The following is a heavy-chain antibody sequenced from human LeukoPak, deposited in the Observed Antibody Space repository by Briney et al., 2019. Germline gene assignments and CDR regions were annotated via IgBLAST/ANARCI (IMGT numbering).Heavy chain of an antibody. CDR2: IYPGDSDT. V-gene: IGHV5-51*01. J-gene: IGHJ4*02. CDR3: AAVVPAGYYYFDY. D-gene: IGHD2-2*01. Sequence: GESLKISCKGSGYSFTSYWIGCVRQMPGKGLEWMGIIYPGDSDTRYSPSFQGQVTISADKSISTAYLQWSSLKASDTAMYYCAAVVPAGYYYFDYWGQGTLVTVSS. CDR1: GYSFTSYW.